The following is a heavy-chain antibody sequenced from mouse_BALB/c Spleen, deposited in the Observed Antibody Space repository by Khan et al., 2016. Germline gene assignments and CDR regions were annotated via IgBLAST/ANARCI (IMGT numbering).Heavy chain of an antibody. CDR1: GFTFSSYG. J-gene: IGHJ3*01. CDR2: ISGGGSYT. V-gene: IGHV5-9-2*01. Sequence: EVELVESGGGLVKPGGSLKLSCAASGFTFSSYGMSWVRQTPAKRLEWVATISGGGSYTYYPDSVKGRFTISRDNAKHNLYLQMSSLRSEDTALYYCARQGFAYWGQGTLVTVSA. CDR3: ARQGFAY.